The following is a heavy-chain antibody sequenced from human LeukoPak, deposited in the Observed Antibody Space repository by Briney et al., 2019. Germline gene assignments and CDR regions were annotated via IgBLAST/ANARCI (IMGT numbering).Heavy chain of an antibody. V-gene: IGHV1-24*01. D-gene: IGHD3-22*01. Sequence: ASVKVSCKVSGYTLTELSMHWVRQAPGKGLEWMGGFDPEDGETIYAQKFQGRVTMTEDTSTDTAYMELSSLRSEDTAVYYCATALDSSGYYSIGWFDPWGQGTLVTVSS. CDR2: FDPEDGET. CDR1: GYTLTELS. J-gene: IGHJ5*02. CDR3: ATALDSSGYYSIGWFDP.